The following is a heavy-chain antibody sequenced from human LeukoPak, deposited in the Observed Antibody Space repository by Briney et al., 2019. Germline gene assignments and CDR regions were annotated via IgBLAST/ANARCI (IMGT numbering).Heavy chain of an antibody. CDR3: VGIPSTWAHPVFVH. CDR2: IWHDGSKK. V-gene: IGHV3-33*01. D-gene: IGHD2-2*01. CDR1: GFTFSTYD. Sequence: PGASLRLSCAGTGFTFSTYDMHWVRQAPGKGLEWVAVIWHDGSKKNYADSVKGRFSISRDNSKNTMYLEMNSLRGEDTAVYYCVGIPSTWAHPVFVHWGQGTLVTVSS. J-gene: IGHJ4*02.